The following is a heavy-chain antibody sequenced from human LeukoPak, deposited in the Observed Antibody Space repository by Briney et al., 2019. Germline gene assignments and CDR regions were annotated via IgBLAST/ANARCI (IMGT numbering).Heavy chain of an antibody. CDR3: ARVVRGAPGWDLDY. D-gene: IGHD3-10*01. V-gene: IGHV3-48*01. CDR2: ISSSSSTI. CDR1: GFTFSSYS. Sequence: GGSLRLSCAASGFTFSSYSMNWVRQAPGKGLEWVSYISSSSSTIYYADSVKGRFTISRDKDKKSLYLQMNSLRADDTAVYYCARVVRGAPGWDLDYWGQGTLVTVSS. J-gene: IGHJ4*02.